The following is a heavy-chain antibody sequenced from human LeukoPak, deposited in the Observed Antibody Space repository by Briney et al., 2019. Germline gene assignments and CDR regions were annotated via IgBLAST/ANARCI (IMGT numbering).Heavy chain of an antibody. CDR3: AKVGRGYSGYEGFDY. Sequence: PGRSLRLSCAASGFTFSSYGMHWVRQAPGKGLEWVAVISYDGSNKYYADSVKGRFTISRDNSKNTLYLQMNSLRAEDTAVYYCAKVGRGYSGYEGFDYWGQGTLVTVSS. J-gene: IGHJ4*02. D-gene: IGHD5-12*01. V-gene: IGHV3-30*18. CDR2: ISYDGSNK. CDR1: GFTFSSYG.